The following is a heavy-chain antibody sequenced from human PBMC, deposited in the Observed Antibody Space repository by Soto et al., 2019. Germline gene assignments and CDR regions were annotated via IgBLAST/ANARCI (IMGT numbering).Heavy chain of an antibody. J-gene: IGHJ6*02. CDR3: ARDLPYEAKSYYYGMGV. Sequence: PSESMSLTCTVCGGCIYSGDYYWSWNRQPPGKGLEWIGYIYYTGTTCYNPSLKSRVTISVDTSNNQFSLKLTSVTAADTAVYYCARDLPYEAKSYYYGMGVWGQGTTVTVSS. CDR1: GGCIYSGDYY. D-gene: IGHD5-12*01. CDR2: IYYTGTT. V-gene: IGHV4-30-4*01.